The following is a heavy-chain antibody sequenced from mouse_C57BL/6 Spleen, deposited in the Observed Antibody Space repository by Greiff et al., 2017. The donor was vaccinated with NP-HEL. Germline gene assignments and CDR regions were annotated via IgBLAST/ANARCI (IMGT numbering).Heavy chain of an antibody. CDR3: ARERLTGYWYFDV. CDR2: IYPRSGNT. D-gene: IGHD4-1*01. CDR1: GYTFTSYG. Sequence: VQLQQSGAELARPGASVKLSCKASGYTFTSYGISWVKQRTGQGLEWIGEIYPRSGNTYYNEKFKGKATLTADKSSSTVYMELRSLTSEDSAVYFFARERLTGYWYFDVWGTGTTVTVSS. J-gene: IGHJ1*03. V-gene: IGHV1-81*01.